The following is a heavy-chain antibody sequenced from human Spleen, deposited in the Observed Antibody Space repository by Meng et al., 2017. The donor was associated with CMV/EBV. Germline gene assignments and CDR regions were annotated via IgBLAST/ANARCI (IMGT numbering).Heavy chain of an antibody. Sequence: TVNTYTFNWGRQAPGRGLEWMGGIIPYLGEPTYAQTFQGRVTISADKSTSTAYMELSSLRSEDTAFYYCATEVGYSTGWNSRRGCDPWGQGTLVTVSS. V-gene: IGHV1-69*08. CDR3: ATEVGYSTGWNSRRGCDP. J-gene: IGHJ5*02. CDR2: IIPYLGEP. CDR1: TVNTYT. D-gene: IGHD5-18*01.